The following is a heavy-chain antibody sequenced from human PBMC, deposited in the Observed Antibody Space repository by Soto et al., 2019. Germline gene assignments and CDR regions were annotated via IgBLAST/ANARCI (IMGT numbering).Heavy chain of an antibody. Sequence: GGSVRLSCAASGFTFTRYSMNWVRQAPGKGLEWVSSISSTTNYIYYADSMKGRFTVSRDNAKNSVYLEMNSLEIEDTAVYYCTAERGSYLVFWGQVPLVTLST. D-gene: IGHD1-26*01. V-gene: IGHV3-21*03. J-gene: IGHJ4*02. CDR3: TAERGSYLVF. CDR2: ISSTTNYI. CDR1: GFTFTRYS.